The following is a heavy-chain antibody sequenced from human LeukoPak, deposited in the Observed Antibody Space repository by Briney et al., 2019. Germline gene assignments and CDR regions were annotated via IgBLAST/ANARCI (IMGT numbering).Heavy chain of an antibody. D-gene: IGHD6-13*01. J-gene: IGHJ5*02. CDR2: ISYDGSNK. V-gene: IGHV3-30*04. CDR1: GFTFSSYA. CDR3: VRDLQRHYLGVAVAGRRRWFDP. Sequence: GGSLRLSCAASGFTFSSYAMHWVRQAPGKGLEWVAVISYDGSNKYYADSVKGRFTISRDNAKNTLHLQMNSLRTEDTAIYYCVRDLQRHYLGVAVAGRRRWFDPWGQGTLVTVSS.